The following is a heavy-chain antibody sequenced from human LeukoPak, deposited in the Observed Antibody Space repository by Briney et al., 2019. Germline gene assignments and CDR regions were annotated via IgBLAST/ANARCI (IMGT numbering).Heavy chain of an antibody. D-gene: IGHD3-22*01. V-gene: IGHV3-23*01. CDR1: GFTFSSYA. CDR2: ISGSGGST. CDR3: AKGRVDSSKSLFDY. J-gene: IGHJ4*02. Sequence: GGSLRLSCAGSGFTFSSYAMSWVRQAPGKGLEWVSAISGSGGSTYYADSMKGRFTIFRDNSKNTLYLQMNSLRAEDTAVYYCAKGRVDSSKSLFDYWGQGTLVTVSS.